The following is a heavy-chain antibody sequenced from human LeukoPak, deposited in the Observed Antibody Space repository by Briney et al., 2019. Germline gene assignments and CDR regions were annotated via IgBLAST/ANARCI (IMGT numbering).Heavy chain of an antibody. J-gene: IGHJ4*02. CDR1: GFTFSSYA. CDR3: ARGYNWNYSGYFDY. D-gene: IGHD1-7*01. Sequence: GGTLRLSCAASGFTFSSYAMHWVRQAPGKGLEWVAVISYDGSNKYYADSVKGQFTISRDNSKNTLYLQMNSLRAEDTAVYYCARGYNWNYSGYFDYWGQGTLVTVSS. CDR2: ISYDGSNK. V-gene: IGHV3-30*04.